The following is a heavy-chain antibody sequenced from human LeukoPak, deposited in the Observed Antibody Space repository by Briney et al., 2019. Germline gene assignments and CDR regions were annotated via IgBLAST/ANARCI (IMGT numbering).Heavy chain of an antibody. Sequence: PGGSLRLSCAASGFTVSSNYMSWVRQAPGKGLEWVSVIYSGGSTYYADSVKGRSTISRDNSKNTLYLQMNSLRAEDTAVYYCAREHSSSWSPKENYYYYGMDVWGQGTTVTVSS. CDR1: GFTVSSNY. CDR2: IYSGGST. CDR3: AREHSSSWSPKENYYYYGMDV. V-gene: IGHV3-66*01. J-gene: IGHJ6*02. D-gene: IGHD6-13*01.